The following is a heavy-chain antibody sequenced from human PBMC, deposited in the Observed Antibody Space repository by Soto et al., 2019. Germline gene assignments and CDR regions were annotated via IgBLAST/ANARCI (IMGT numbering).Heavy chain of an antibody. CDR2: INPNSGGT. J-gene: IGHJ6*02. V-gene: IGHV1-2*02. CDR1: GYTFTGYY. D-gene: IGHD3-10*01. Sequence: ASVKVSCKASGYTFTGYYMHWVRQAPGQGLEWMGWINPNSGGTNYAQKFQGRVTMTRDTSISTAYMELSRLRSDDTAVYYCARAVYYYGSGSYFDMDVWGQGTTVTVSS. CDR3: ARAVYYYGSGSYFDMDV.